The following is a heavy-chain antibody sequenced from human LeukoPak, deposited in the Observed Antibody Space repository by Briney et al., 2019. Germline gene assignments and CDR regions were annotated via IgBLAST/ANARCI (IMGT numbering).Heavy chain of an antibody. CDR1: GFTVSGNY. V-gene: IGHV3-53*01. CDR2: IYSGGST. J-gene: IGHJ3*02. Sequence: GGSLRLSCAASGFTVSGNYMSWVRQAPGKGLEWVSDIYSGGSTYYADSVKGRFTISRDNSKNTLYLQMNSLRAEDTAVYYCARDLEVGWEYRYDAFDIWGQGTMVTVSS. CDR3: ARDLEVGWEYRYDAFDI. D-gene: IGHD2-15*01.